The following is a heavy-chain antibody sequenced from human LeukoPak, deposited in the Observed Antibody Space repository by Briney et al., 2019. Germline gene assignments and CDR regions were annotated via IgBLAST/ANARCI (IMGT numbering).Heavy chain of an antibody. CDR3: ARYLETDKTGSYNYYYYGMDV. Sequence: GASVKVSCKASGYTFTGYYMHWVRQAPGQGLEWMGWINPNSGGTNCAQKFQGRVTMTRDTSISTAYMELSRLRSDDTAVYYCARYLETDKTGSYNYYYYGMDVWGQGTTVTVSS. J-gene: IGHJ6*02. CDR2: INPNSGGT. CDR1: GYTFTGYY. V-gene: IGHV1-2*02. D-gene: IGHD3-10*01.